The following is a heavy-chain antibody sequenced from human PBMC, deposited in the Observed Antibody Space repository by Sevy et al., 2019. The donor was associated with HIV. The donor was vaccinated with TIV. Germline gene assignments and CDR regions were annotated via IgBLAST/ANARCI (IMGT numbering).Heavy chain of an antibody. Sequence: GGSLRLSCAASGFTFSSYGMHWVRQAPGKGLEWVAVIWYDGSNKYYADSVKGRFTISRDNSKNTLYLQMNSLRAGDRAVYYCARDSRLYCSGGSCYDPAFDIWGQGTMVTVSS. J-gene: IGHJ3*02. CDR1: GFTFSSYG. D-gene: IGHD2-15*01. CDR3: ARDSRLYCSGGSCYDPAFDI. CDR2: IWYDGSNK. V-gene: IGHV3-33*01.